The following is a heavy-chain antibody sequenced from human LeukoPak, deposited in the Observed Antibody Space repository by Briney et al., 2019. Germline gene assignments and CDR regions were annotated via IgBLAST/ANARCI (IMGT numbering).Heavy chain of an antibody. J-gene: IGHJ5*02. D-gene: IGHD5-18*01. CDR2: IYHSGST. Sequence: PSETLSLTCTVSGGSISSSSYYWGWIRQPPGKGLEWIGEIYHSGSTNYNPSLKSRLTISVDKSKNQFSLRLSSVTAADTAVYYCARDHDTTMVSWGQGTLVTVSS. CDR1: GGSISSSSYY. V-gene: IGHV4-39*07. CDR3: ARDHDTTMVS.